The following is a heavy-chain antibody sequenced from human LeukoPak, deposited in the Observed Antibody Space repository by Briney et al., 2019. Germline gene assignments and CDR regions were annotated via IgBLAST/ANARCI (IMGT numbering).Heavy chain of an antibody. Sequence: SETLSLTCAVYGGSFSDYYWSWIRQPPGKGLEWIGEINHSGSTNYNPSLKSRVTISVDTSKNQFSLKLSSVTAADTAVYYCATGIRGVSEYYFDYWAQGTLVTVSS. D-gene: IGHD3-10*01. CDR2: INHSGST. J-gene: IGHJ4*02. CDR3: ATGIRGVSEYYFDY. V-gene: IGHV4-34*01. CDR1: GGSFSDYY.